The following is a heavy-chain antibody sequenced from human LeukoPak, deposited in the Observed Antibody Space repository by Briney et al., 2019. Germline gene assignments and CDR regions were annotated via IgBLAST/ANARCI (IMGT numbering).Heavy chain of an antibody. CDR2: IYYSGST. D-gene: IGHD6-19*01. Sequence: SETLSLTCTVSGGSISSYYWSWIRQPPGKGLEWIGYIYYSGSTNYNPSLKSRVTISVDTSKNQFSLKLSSVTAADTAVYYCARRSVVAGTGDWFDPWGQGTLVTVSP. V-gene: IGHV4-59*08. CDR3: ARRSVVAGTGDWFDP. J-gene: IGHJ5*02. CDR1: GGSISSYY.